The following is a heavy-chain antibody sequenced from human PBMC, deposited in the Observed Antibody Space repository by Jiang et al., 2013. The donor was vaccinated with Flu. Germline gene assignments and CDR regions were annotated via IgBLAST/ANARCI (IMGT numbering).Heavy chain of an antibody. CDR1: YA. Sequence: YALTWVRQAPGQGLEWMGWINTETGDPTYAQAFTGRFVFSSDTSVSTAYLHISGLKAEDTAVYYCAREGYYFDTTGSPRSHGLDVWGQGTAVTVSS. CDR2: INTETGDP. D-gene: IGHD3-9*01. V-gene: IGHV7-4-1*02. J-gene: IGHJ6*02. CDR3: AREGYYFDTTGSPRSHGLDV.